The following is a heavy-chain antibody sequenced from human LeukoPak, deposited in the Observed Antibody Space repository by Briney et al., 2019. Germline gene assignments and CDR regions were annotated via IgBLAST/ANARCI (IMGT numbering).Heavy chain of an antibody. J-gene: IGHJ4*02. CDR2: IYSGGST. CDR1: GFTVSSNC. Sequence: GGSLRLSCAASGFTVSSNCMSWVRQAPGKGLEWVSVIYSGGSTYYADSVKGRFTISRDNSKNTLYLQMNSLRAEDTAVYYCARDYPDRGFDYWGQGTLVTVSS. CDR3: ARDYPDRGFDY. V-gene: IGHV3-66*01. D-gene: IGHD3-22*01.